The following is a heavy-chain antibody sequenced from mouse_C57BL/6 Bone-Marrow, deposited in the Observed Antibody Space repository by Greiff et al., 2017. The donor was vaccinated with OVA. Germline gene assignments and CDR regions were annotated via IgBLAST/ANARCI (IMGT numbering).Heavy chain of an antibody. D-gene: IGHD1-1*01. CDR3: ARRARVEYYGSYWYFDV. Sequence: QVTLKESGPGILQSSQTLSLTCSFSGFSLSTSGMGVSWIRQPSGKGLEWLAHIYWDDDKRYNPSLTSRLTISKDTSRNQVFLKITSVDTADTATYYCARRARVEYYGSYWYFDVWGTGTTVTVSS. CDR1: GFSLSTSGMG. CDR2: IYWDDDK. J-gene: IGHJ1*03. V-gene: IGHV8-12*01.